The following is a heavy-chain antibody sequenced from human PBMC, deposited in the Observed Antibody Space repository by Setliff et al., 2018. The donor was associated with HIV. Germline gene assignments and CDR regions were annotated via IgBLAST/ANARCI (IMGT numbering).Heavy chain of an antibody. V-gene: IGHV1-2*02. D-gene: IGHD3-10*01. CDR2: INTNSGGT. Sequence: ASVKVSCQASRYTVTNYYLHWVRQAPGQGLEWMGWINTNSGGTNYAQKLQGRVTMTRDTSISTAYMELGRLSYDDTAIYYCARDPFLWEVTPPWGKGTLVTVS. J-gene: IGHJ5*02. CDR3: ARDPFLWEVTPP. CDR1: RYTVTNYY.